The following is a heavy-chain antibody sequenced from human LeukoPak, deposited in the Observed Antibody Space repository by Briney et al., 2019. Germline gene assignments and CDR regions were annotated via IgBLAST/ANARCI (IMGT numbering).Heavy chain of an antibody. J-gene: IGHJ4*02. D-gene: IGHD2-2*02. Sequence: ASVKVSCKASGYTFTGYYMHWVRQAPGQGLEWMGWINPNSGGTSYAQKFQGRVTMTRDTSTSTVYMELSSLRSEDTAVYYCARDRKYCSSTSCYTTDPYDYWGQGTLVTVSS. CDR2: INPNSGGT. CDR3: ARDRKYCSSTSCYTTDPYDY. CDR1: GYTFTGYY. V-gene: IGHV1-2*02.